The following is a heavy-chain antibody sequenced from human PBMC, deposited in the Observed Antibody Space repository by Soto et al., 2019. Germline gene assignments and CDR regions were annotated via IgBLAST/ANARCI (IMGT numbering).Heavy chain of an antibody. CDR2: INPNGGGT. J-gene: IGHJ4*02. V-gene: IGHV1-2*02. CDR1: GYTFTGYY. Sequence: ASVKVSCKASGYTFTGYYMHWVRQAPGQGLEWMGWINPNGGGTNYAQKFQGRVTMTRDTSISTAYMELSRLRSDDTAVYYWAPGGYGDYALDYWGQGTLVTVSS. D-gene: IGHD4-17*01. CDR3: APGGYGDYALDY.